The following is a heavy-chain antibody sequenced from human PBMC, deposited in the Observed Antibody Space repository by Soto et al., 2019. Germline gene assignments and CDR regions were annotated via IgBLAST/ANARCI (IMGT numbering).Heavy chain of an antibody. J-gene: IGHJ6*02. V-gene: IGHV4-30-4*01. CDR3: ARGTLRYSYGYHYYYGMDV. Sequence: SETLSLTCTVSGGSIRSGDYYWNWIRQPPGKGLEWTGYIYYSGSTYYNPSLKSRVTISVDTSKNQFSLKLSSVTAADTAVCYCARGTLRYSYGYHYYYGMDVWGQGTTVTSP. D-gene: IGHD5-18*01. CDR1: GGSIRSGDYY. CDR2: IYYSGST.